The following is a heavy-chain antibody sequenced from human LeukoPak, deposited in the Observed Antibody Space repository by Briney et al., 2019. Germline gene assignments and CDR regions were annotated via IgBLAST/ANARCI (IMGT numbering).Heavy chain of an antibody. CDR3: ARTLKWLQAHDY. V-gene: IGHV3-74*01. CDR2: INSDGSST. Sequence: GGSLRLSCAASGFTFSSYWMHWVRQAPGKGLVWVSRINSDGSSTSYADSVKGRFTISRDNAKNTLYLQLNSLRAEDTAVYYCARTLKWLQAHDYWGQGTLVTVSS. D-gene: IGHD5-12*01. J-gene: IGHJ4*02. CDR1: GFTFSSYW.